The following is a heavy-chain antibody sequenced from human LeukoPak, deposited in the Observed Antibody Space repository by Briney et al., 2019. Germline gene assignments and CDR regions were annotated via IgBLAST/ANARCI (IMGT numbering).Heavy chain of an antibody. Sequence: PSQTLSLTCTVSGGSISSGGYYWSWIRQHPGKGLEWIGYIYYSGSTYYNPSLKSRVTISVDTSKNQFSLKLSSVTAADTAVYYCARVVVVVIPSTFDYWGQGTLVTVSS. CDR2: IYYSGST. J-gene: IGHJ4*02. CDR1: GGSISSGGYY. V-gene: IGHV4-31*03. D-gene: IGHD3-22*01. CDR3: ARVVVVVIPSTFDY.